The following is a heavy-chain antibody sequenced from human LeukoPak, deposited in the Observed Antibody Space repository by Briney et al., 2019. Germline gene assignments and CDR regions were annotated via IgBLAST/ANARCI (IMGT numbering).Heavy chain of an antibody. Sequence: ASVKVSCKASGYTFTSYAMHWVRQAPGQRLEWMGWINAGNGNTKYSQKFQGRVTITRDTSASTAYMEVSSLRSEDTAVYYCARDGVWFGEPDFDYWGQGTLVTVSS. D-gene: IGHD3-10*01. J-gene: IGHJ4*02. V-gene: IGHV1-3*01. CDR3: ARDGVWFGEPDFDY. CDR2: INAGNGNT. CDR1: GYTFTSYA.